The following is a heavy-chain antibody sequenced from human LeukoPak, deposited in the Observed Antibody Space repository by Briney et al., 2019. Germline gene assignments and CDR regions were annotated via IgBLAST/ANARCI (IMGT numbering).Heavy chain of an antibody. V-gene: IGHV3-73*01. CDR1: GFSFSGSA. D-gene: IGHD5-12*01. J-gene: IGHJ5*02. Sequence: GGSLRLSCVAPGFSFSGSAIHWVRQSSGKGLEWVGHIDKNTNFYATASAASVEGKFPISRDDSRNTAYLQMTSLKTEDTALYYCTRDSGTYNWLDPWGQGTLVIVSS. CDR2: IDKNTNFYAT. CDR3: TRDSGTYNWLDP.